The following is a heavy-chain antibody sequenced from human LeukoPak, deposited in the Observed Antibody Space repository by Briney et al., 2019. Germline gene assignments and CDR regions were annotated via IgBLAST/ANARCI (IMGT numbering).Heavy chain of an antibody. J-gene: IGHJ4*02. D-gene: IGHD4-11*01. CDR2: INSDGSST. V-gene: IGHV3-74*01. CDR3: ARASTVTYYFDY. Sequence: GGSLRLSCAASGFTFSSYWMHWVRQAPGKGLVWVSRINSDGSSTSYADSVKGRFTISRDNAKNTPYLQMNGLRAEDTAVYYCARASTVTYYFDYWGQGTLVTVSS. CDR1: GFTFSSYW.